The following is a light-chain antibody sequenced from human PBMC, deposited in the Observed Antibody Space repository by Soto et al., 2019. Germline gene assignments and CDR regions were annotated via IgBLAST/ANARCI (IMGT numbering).Light chain of an antibody. CDR3: QQSYSTPWT. CDR1: ENIASY. J-gene: IGKJ1*01. V-gene: IGKV1-39*01. Sequence: DIQMTQSPSSLSASVGDRVTITCRASENIASYLNWYQQKPGKAPTLLVYAASSLESGAPPRFSGTVSGTDFTLTITRLQPDDLATYFCQQSYSTPWTFGQGTKVEL. CDR2: AAS.